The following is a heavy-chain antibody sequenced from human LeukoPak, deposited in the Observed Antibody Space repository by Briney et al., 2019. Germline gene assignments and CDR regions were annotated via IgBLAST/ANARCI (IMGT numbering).Heavy chain of an antibody. CDR3: ARRSYDGSGYYYVDY. J-gene: IGHJ4*02. V-gene: IGHV4-39*01. D-gene: IGHD3-22*01. Sequence: SETLSLTCTVSGGSISSSGYYWGWIRQPPGKGLEWIGSISSGGSTHYIPSLKSRVTISVGTPKNQFSLKLSSVTAADTAVYYCARRSYDGSGYYYVDYWGQGTLVTVSS. CDR1: GGSISSSGYY. CDR2: ISSGGST.